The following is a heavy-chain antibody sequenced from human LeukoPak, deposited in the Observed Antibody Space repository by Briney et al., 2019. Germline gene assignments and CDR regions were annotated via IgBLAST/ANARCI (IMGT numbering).Heavy chain of an antibody. CDR1: GXTFSSYS. V-gene: IGHV3-21*01. D-gene: IGHD2-2*01. J-gene: IGHJ4*02. CDR3: ARSYCSSTTCPTDY. Sequence: PGGSLRLSCAASGXTFSSYSMKWVRQAPGKGLEWVSSISSTDSYIYYADSVKGRFTISRDNAKNSLYLQMNSLRAEDTAVYYCARSYCSSTTCPTDYWGQGTLVTVSS. CDR2: ISSTDSYI.